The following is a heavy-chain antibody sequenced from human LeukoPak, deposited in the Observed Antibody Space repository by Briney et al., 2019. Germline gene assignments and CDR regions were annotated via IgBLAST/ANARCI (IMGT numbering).Heavy chain of an antibody. CDR1: GGTFSSYA. V-gene: IGHV1-69*05. CDR2: IIPIFGTA. Sequence: SVKVSCKASGGTFSSYAINWVRQAPGQGLEWMGRIIPIFGTANYAQKFQGRVTITTDESTSTAYMELSSLRSEDTAVYYCARDKLLEYVDIAMVDWGQGTLVTVSS. CDR3: ARDKLLEYVDIAMVD. D-gene: IGHD5-18*01. J-gene: IGHJ4*02.